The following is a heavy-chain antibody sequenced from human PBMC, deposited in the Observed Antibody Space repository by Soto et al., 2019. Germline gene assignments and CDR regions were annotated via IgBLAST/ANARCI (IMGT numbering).Heavy chain of an antibody. J-gene: IGHJ4*02. CDR3: ARGPKDSYGYEDY. V-gene: IGHV1-8*01. CDR1: GYTFTRYD. CDR2: MNPNSGNT. Sequence: ASLKVSCKASGYTFTRYDIHWVRQATGQGLEWMGWMNPNSGNTDYAQMFQGRVTMTRNTSISTAYMEVSSLTYEDTAVYYCARGPKDSYGYEDYWGQGTLVTVSS. D-gene: IGHD5-18*01.